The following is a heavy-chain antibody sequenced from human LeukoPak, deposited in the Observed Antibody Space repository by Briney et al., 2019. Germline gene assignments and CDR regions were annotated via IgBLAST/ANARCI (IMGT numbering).Heavy chain of an antibody. CDR1: GFIVSDHY. Sequence: GGSLRLSCAASGFIVSDHYMGWVRHAPGKGLEWVSSISSSRRYIFYADSVKGRFTISRDNAKNSPYLQMNSLRAEDTAVYYWLQGELKGHAYDYWGQGTLVTVSS. V-gene: IGHV3-21*01. CDR3: LQGELKGHAYDY. D-gene: IGHD1-7*01. CDR2: ISSSRRYI. J-gene: IGHJ4*02.